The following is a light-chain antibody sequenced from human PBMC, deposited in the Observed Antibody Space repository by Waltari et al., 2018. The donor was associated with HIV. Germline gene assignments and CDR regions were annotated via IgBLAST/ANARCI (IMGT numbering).Light chain of an antibody. V-gene: IGLV2-14*01. CDR2: EVS. J-gene: IGLJ2*01. CDR1: SSDVGVSNY. CDR3: SAYTSSSTPVV. Sequence: QSALTQPASVSGSPGQSITISCTATSSDVGVSNYVSWSQQPPGKAPKLMIYEVSNRPSGVSNRCSGSKSGNTASLTISGLQAEDEADYYCSAYTSSSTPVVFGGGTKLTVL.